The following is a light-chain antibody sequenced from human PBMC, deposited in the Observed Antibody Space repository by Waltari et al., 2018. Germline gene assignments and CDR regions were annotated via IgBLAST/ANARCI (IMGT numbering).Light chain of an antibody. CDR2: KAA. CDR1: QSISSW. V-gene: IGKV1-5*03. Sequence: EIQMTQSPSTLYASVGDRVTITCRASQSISSWLAWYLQKPWKAPKLLIQKAASVESGVPSRFSGSGSGTEFTRTIGSLQPDDFATYYCRQCNSYPLTFGGGTTVEIK. J-gene: IGKJ4*01. CDR3: RQCNSYPLT.